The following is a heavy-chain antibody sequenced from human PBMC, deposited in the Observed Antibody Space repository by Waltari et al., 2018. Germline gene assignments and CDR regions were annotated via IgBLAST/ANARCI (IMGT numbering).Heavy chain of an antibody. CDR3: ARPVYDFWSGYLWGWFDP. Sequence: EVQLLESGGGLVQPGGSLRLSCAASGFPFSSYAMACVRQAPGQGLGWVSAISGGGGSTYYADSVKGRFTISRDNSKNTLYLQMNSLRAEDTAVYYCARPVYDFWSGYLWGWFDPWGQGTLVTVSS. V-gene: IGHV3-23*01. J-gene: IGHJ5*02. CDR1: GFPFSSYA. CDR2: ISGGGGST. D-gene: IGHD3-3*01.